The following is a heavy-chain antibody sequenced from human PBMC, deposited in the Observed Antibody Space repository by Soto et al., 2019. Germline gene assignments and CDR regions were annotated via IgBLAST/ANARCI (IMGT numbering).Heavy chain of an antibody. J-gene: IGHJ6*02. V-gene: IGHV3-74*01. Sequence: EVQLVESGGGLVQPGGSLRLSCAASGFTFSSYWMHWVRQAPGKGLVWVSRINSDGSSTNYADSVKGRFTISRDDARNTRFLQKHPLRAQDTAVYYCTRSGSSPYYYAMDVWAQETTVSVPS. D-gene: IGHD6-6*01. CDR1: GFTFSSYW. CDR3: TRSGSSPYYYAMDV. CDR2: INSDGSST.